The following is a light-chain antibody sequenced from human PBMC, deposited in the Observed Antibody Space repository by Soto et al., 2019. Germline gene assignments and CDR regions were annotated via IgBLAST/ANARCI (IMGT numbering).Light chain of an antibody. CDR1: QSVSSN. CDR2: GAS. J-gene: IGKJ1*01. CDR3: QQYNNWWK. V-gene: IGKV3-15*01. Sequence: EIVLTQSPVTLSLSPGERARLSCRASQSVSSNLAWYQQKPGQAPRLLIYGASTRATGAPARFSGSGSGTEFTLTISSLQSEDLAVYYCQQYNNWWKFGQGT.